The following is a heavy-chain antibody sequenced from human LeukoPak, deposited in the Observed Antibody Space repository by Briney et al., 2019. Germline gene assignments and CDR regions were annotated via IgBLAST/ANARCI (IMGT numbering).Heavy chain of an antibody. Sequence: AGGSLRLSCAASGFTFSSYAMSWVRQAPGKGRERVSAISGSGGSTYYADSVKGRFTISRDNSKNTLYLQMNSLRAEDTAVYYCATQWERYSPPSVYWGQGTLVTVSS. CDR1: GFTFSSYA. J-gene: IGHJ4*02. V-gene: IGHV3-23*01. D-gene: IGHD1-26*01. CDR3: ATQWERYSPPSVY. CDR2: ISGSGGST.